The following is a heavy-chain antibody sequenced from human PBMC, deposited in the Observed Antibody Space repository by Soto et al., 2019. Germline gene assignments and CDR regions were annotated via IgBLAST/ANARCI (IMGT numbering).Heavy chain of an antibody. J-gene: IGHJ6*02. V-gene: IGHV3-66*01. CDR3: ARDRYSSSPNYYYYYGMDV. CDR1: GFTVSSNY. D-gene: IGHD6-6*01. CDR2: IYSGGST. Sequence: GGSLRLSCAASGFTVSSNYMSWVRQAPGKGLEWVSVIYSGGSTYYADSVKGRFTISRDNSKNTLYLQMNSLRAEDTAVYYCARDRYSSSPNYYYYYGMDVWGQGTTVTVSS.